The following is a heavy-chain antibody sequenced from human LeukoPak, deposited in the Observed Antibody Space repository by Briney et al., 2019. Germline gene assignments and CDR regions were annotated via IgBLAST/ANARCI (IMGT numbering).Heavy chain of an antibody. CDR2: ISSSSSYI. V-gene: IGHV3-21*01. J-gene: IGHJ5*02. D-gene: IGHD3-9*01. CDR3: ARDPLSGVGWFDP. CDR1: GLTLSSYS. Sequence: GGSLRLSCAASGLTLSSYSMNWVRQAPGKGLEWVSSISSSSSYIYYADSVKGRFTISRDNAKNSLYLQMNSLRAEDTAVYYCARDPLSGVGWFDPWGQGTLVTVSS.